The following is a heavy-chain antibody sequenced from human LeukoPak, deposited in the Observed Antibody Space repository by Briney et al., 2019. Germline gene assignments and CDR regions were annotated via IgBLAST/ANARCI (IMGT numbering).Heavy chain of an antibody. CDR3: ARVGSGYLFDY. J-gene: IGHJ4*02. Sequence: SETPSLTCTVSGGSISSYYWSWIRQPPGKGLEWIGYIYYSGSTNYNPSLKSRVTISVDTSKNQFSLKLSSVTAADTDVYYCARVGSGYLFDYWGQGTLVTVSS. CDR1: GGSISSYY. V-gene: IGHV4-59*01. D-gene: IGHD1-1*01. CDR2: IYYSGST.